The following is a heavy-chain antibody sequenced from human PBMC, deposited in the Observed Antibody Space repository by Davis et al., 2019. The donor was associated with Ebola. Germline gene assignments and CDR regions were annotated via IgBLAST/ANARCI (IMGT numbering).Heavy chain of an antibody. CDR1: GFTFTRYS. V-gene: IGHV3-48*02. D-gene: IGHD3-22*01. Sequence: GESLKISCAASGFTFTRYSMNWVRQAPGKGLEWVSYISSSSSTIYYADSVKGRFTISRDNAKNSLYLQMNSLRDEGTAVYFCARAGVNSYDSSGYYYDYWGQGTLVTVSS. J-gene: IGHJ4*02. CDR3: ARAGVNSYDSSGYYYDY. CDR2: ISSSSSTI.